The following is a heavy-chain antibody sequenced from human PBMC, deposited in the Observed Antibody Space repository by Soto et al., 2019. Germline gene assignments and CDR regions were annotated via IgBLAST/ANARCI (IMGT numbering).Heavy chain of an antibody. CDR1: GGSISSYY. D-gene: IGHD6-6*01. Sequence: PSETLSLTCTVSGGSISSYYWSWIRQPPGKGLEWIGYIYYSGSTNYNPSLKSRVTISVDTSKNQFSLKLGSVTAADTAVYYCARSGAARPGAVNQGLGMDVWGQGTTVTVSS. J-gene: IGHJ6*02. CDR3: ARSGAARPGAVNQGLGMDV. CDR2: IYYSGST. V-gene: IGHV4-59*01.